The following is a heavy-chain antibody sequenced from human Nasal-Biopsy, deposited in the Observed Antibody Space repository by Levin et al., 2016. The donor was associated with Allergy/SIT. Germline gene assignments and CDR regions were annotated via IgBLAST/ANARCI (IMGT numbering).Heavy chain of an antibody. J-gene: IGHJ6*02. CDR3: ARSLHMYNWNRHEFYNYRLDV. V-gene: IGHV3-30*03. D-gene: IGHD1-1*01. Sequence: GESLKISCAASGISSRSYAMHWVRQAPGKGLEWVSFISQDGRQTYHGDSVRDRFAISRDNSKNTIYLHMDSLRGDDTGVYYCARSLHMYNWNRHEFYNYRLDVWGPGTSVTVSS. CDR1: GISSRSYA. CDR2: ISQDGRQT.